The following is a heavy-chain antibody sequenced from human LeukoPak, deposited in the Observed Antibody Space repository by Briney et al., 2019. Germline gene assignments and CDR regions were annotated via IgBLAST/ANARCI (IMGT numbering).Heavy chain of an antibody. J-gene: IGHJ4*02. CDR2: ISAYNGDT. CDR1: GYTFTSYG. CDR3: ARGGVGGGTELDY. D-gene: IGHD1-26*01. Sequence: EASVKVSCKASGYTFTSYGFNWVRQAPGQGLEWVGWISAYNGDTIYAQKLQGRVTTATDTSTSTAYMELRSLRSDDTAVYYCARGGVGGGTELDYWGQGTRVTVSS. V-gene: IGHV1-18*01.